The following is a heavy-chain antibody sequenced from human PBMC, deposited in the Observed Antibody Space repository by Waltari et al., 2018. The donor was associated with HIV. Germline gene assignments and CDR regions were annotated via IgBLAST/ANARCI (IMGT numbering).Heavy chain of an antibody. J-gene: IGHJ4*02. D-gene: IGHD6-6*01. Sequence: EVQLVESGGDLVQPGGFLRLSCAASGFTFTHCWMTWVREATEKGMEGVPSRKHDGSEINYLASLKGRFTGSRDDAKKSLFLQINGLRGEDTALYYCARVNGSSSFDYWGQGSLVSVSS. V-gene: IGHV3-7*01. CDR3: ARVNGSSSFDY. CDR1: GFTFTHCW. CDR2: RKHDGSEI.